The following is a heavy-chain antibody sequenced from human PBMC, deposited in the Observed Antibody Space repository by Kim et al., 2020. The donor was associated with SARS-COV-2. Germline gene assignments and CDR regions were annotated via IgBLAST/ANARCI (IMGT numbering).Heavy chain of an antibody. CDR2: MYPGDSDA. J-gene: IGHJ3*02. Sequence: GESLKISCKTSGYSFSTSWIGWVRQMPGKGLDWMGIMYPGDSDAKYSPSFQGQVTISVDKCITPAYLQWNSLKASDNAMYYCARPNSGRYYGAFDIWGHG. CDR3: ARPNSGRYYGAFDI. V-gene: IGHV5-51*01. CDR1: GYSFSTSW. D-gene: IGHD1-26*01.